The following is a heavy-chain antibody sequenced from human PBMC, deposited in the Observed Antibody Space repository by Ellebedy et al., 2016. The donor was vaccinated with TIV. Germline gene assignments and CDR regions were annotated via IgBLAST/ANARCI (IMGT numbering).Heavy chain of an antibody. CDR1: GFTFDGYT. D-gene: IGHD1-26*01. CDR2: IGWNGGNL. J-gene: IGHJ4*02. Sequence: SLKISXAASGFTFDGYTMHWVRQRPGKGLEWVSSIGWNGGNLDYADSVKGRFTISRDNAKNSLYLQMNSLRAEDTALYYCAVLVGATNVDYWGQGTLVTVSS. CDR3: AVLVGATNVDY. V-gene: IGHV3-9*01.